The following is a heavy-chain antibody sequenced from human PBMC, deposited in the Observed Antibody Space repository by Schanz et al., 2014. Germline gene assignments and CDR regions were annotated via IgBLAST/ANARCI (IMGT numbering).Heavy chain of an antibody. CDR2: ISTFSNEDT. V-gene: IGHV1-18*01. CDR3: ARGFDCWDR. J-gene: IGHJ4*02. CDR1: GYAFTTYG. Sequence: QVQLVQSGAEVKKPGASVKVSCKASGYAFTTYGISWVRQAPGQGPEFMGWISTFSNEDTNSAQRFQGRLTMTTDTSTSTAYMELRSLRSDDTAVYYCARGFDCWDRWGQGTLVIVSS. D-gene: IGHD3-3*01.